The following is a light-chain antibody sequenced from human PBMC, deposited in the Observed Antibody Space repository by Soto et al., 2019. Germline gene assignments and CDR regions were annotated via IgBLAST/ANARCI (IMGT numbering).Light chain of an antibody. Sequence: IQMTQSPSTLSGSVGGRVTITCRASQTISSWLAWYQQKPGKAPKLLIYKASTLKSGVPSRFSGSGSGTEFTLTISSLQPDDFATYYCQHYNSYSEAFGQGTKVDTK. V-gene: IGKV1-5*03. CDR3: QHYNSYSEA. CDR1: QTISSW. J-gene: IGKJ1*01. CDR2: KAS.